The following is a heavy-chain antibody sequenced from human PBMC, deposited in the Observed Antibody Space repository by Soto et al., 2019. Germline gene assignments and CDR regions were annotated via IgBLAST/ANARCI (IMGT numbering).Heavy chain of an antibody. J-gene: IGHJ6*02. CDR3: ARDREAGYNFYYGMDV. D-gene: IGHD6-19*01. CDR1: GADINTYS. V-gene: IGHV4-4*07. Sequence: ETLSLTCSVSGADINTYSWTWIRQPAGKGLEWIGRIYTSASINYNPSLKGRVTLSVDTSTNQVSLRLASVTAADTAIYYCARDREAGYNFYYGMDVWGQGTTVTVSS. CDR2: IYTSASI.